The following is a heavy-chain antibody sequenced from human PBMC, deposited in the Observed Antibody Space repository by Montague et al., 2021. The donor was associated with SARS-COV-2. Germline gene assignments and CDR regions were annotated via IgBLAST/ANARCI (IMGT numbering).Heavy chain of an antibody. D-gene: IGHD3-10*01. Sequence: SLILSCAASGFTFDDYGMSWVRQAPGKGLQWVSGINWNGDSTTYXDSLKVRFTISRDNAKNSLYLQMNSLRAEDTALYHCARGVLYGSGSYEWFDPWGQGTLVTVSS. CDR2: INWNGDST. V-gene: IGHV3-20*01. J-gene: IGHJ5*02. CDR3: ARGVLYGSGSYEWFDP. CDR1: GFTFDDYG.